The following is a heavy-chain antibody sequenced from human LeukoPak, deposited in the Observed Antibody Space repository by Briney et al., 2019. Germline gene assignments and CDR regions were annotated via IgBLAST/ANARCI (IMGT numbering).Heavy chain of an antibody. CDR2: ISYDGSNK. J-gene: IGHJ5*02. CDR3: ARGLRSQQLVQWFDP. Sequence: PGRSLRLSCAASGFTFSSYGMHWVRQAPGKGLEWVAVISYDGSNKYYADSVKGRFTISRDNSKNTLYLQMNSLRAEDTAVYYCARGLRSQQLVQWFDPWGQGTLVTVSS. V-gene: IGHV3-30*03. D-gene: IGHD6-13*01. CDR1: GFTFSSYG.